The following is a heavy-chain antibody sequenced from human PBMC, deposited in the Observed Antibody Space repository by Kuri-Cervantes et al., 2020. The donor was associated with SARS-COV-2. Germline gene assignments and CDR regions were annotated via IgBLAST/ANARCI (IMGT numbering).Heavy chain of an antibody. CDR1: EGSMRAHY. V-gene: IGHV4-4*07. J-gene: IGHJ5*02. CDR3: ARRVPDDYGDYRFDP. D-gene: IGHD4-17*01. CDR2: VYISGST. Sequence: SETLSLTCSVSEGSMRAHYYSWIRQTAAMGLEWIGRVYISGSTNYNPSLKGRVTMSVDTSKNQFSLKLSSVTAADTAVYYCARRVPDDYGDYRFDPWGQGTLVTVSS.